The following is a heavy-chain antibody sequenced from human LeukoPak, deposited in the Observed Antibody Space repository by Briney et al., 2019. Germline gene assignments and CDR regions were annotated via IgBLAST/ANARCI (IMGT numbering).Heavy chain of an antibody. J-gene: IGHJ4*02. CDR2: IYYSGST. Sequence: PSETLSLTCTVSGGSISSYYWSWIRQPPGKGLEWIGYIYYSGSTNYNPSLKSRVTISVDTSKNQFSLKLSSVTAADTALYYCTKTGTYSSSSGYIDSWGQGTLVTVSS. V-gene: IGHV4-59*01. D-gene: IGHD6-6*01. CDR1: GGSISSYY. CDR3: TKTGTYSSSSGYIDS.